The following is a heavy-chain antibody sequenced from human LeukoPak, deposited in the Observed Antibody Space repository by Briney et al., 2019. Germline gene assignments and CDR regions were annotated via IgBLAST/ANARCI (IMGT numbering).Heavy chain of an antibody. J-gene: IGHJ5*02. D-gene: IGHD2-15*01. CDR2: INWSGDST. CDR1: GFTFDDYG. CDR3: AAGGYCSGGRCPGFDP. V-gene: IGHV3-20*01. Sequence: GSLRLSCAASGFTFDDYGMSWVRQAPGKGLEWVAGINWSGDSTGYADSVKGRFTISRHNAKNSLYLQMNSLRAEDTALYHCAAGGYCSGGRCPGFDPWGQGTLVIVSS.